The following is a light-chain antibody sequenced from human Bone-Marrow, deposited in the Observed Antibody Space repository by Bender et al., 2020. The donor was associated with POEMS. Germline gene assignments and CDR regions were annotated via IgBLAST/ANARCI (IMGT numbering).Light chain of an antibody. CDR3: CSYANFGIYV. Sequence: QSALTQPRSVSGSPGQSVTISCTGTSNDVGGYNYVSWYQQHPGKAPKLMIYDVTNRPSGVPDRFSGSKSGNTASLSISGLQAEDEADYYCCSYANFGIYVFGTGTTVTVL. CDR1: SNDVGGYNY. CDR2: DVT. V-gene: IGLV2-11*01. J-gene: IGLJ1*01.